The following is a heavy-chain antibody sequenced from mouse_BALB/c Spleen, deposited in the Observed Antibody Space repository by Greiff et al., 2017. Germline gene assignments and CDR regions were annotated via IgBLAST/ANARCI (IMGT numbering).Heavy chain of an antibody. CDR1: GYTFTSYW. CDR3: TKGAYYGNLAWFAY. Sequence: DVQLQESGTVLARPGASVKMSCKASGYTFTSYWMHWVKQRPGQGLEWIGAIYPGNSDTSYNQKFTGKAKLTAVTSTSTAYMELSSLTNEDSAVYYCTKGAYYGNLAWFAYGGQGTLVTVSA. J-gene: IGHJ3*01. D-gene: IGHD2-10*01. CDR2: IYPGNSDT. V-gene: IGHV1-5*01.